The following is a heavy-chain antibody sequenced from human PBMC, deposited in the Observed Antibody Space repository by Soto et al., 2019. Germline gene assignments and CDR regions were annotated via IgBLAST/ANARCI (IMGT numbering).Heavy chain of an antibody. CDR2: ISANGGRA. Sequence: LRLSCAASGFTFASHAMSWVRQAPGKGLGWVSGISANGGRANYADSVKGRFSLSRDNSKNTMFLQMDSLTAEDTAIYYCASWVIALGGTGYFRHWGQGTLVTVSS. V-gene: IGHV3-23*01. CDR3: ASWVIALGGTGYFRH. CDR1: GFTFASHA. D-gene: IGHD6-19*01. J-gene: IGHJ1*01.